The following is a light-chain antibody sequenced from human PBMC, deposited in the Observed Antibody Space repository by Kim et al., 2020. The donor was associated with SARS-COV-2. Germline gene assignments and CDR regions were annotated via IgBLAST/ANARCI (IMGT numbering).Light chain of an antibody. CDR3: NSRDTNDIVL. J-gene: IGLJ2*01. V-gene: IGLV3-19*01. Sequence: VALGQTVRIKCQGVSLRSYYATWYQQKPGQAPILLIYGKNNRPSGIPDRFSGSSSGNTASLTITGTQAGDEADYYCNSRDTNDIVLFGGGTQLTVL. CDR2: GKN. CDR1: SLRSYY.